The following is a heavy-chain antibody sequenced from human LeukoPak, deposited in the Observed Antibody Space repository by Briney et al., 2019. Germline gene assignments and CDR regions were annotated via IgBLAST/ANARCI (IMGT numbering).Heavy chain of an antibody. CDR3: AKFITAAGTNYYYMDV. CDR1: GFTFSNYA. Sequence: GGSLRLSCAASGFTFSNYAMSWVRQAPGKGLEWVSAISASGTSTYYADSVKGRFTISRDNSKNTLYLQMNSLRAEDTAVYHCAKFITAAGTNYYYMDVWGKGTTVTVSS. D-gene: IGHD6-13*01. J-gene: IGHJ6*03. CDR2: ISASGTST. V-gene: IGHV3-23*01.